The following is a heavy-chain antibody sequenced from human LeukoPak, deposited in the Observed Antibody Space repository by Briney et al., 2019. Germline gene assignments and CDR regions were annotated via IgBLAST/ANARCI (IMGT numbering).Heavy chain of an antibody. CDR3: ARPSYYYGSGSYYKGRYYFDY. CDR2: INHSGST. CDR1: GGSFSGYY. Sequence: SETLPLTCAVYGGSFSGYYWSWIRQPPGKGLEWIGEINHSGSTNYNPSLKSRVTISVDTSKNQFSLKLSSVTAADTAVYYCARPSYYYGSGSYYKGRYYFDYWGQGTLVTVSS. D-gene: IGHD3-10*01. J-gene: IGHJ4*02. V-gene: IGHV4-34*01.